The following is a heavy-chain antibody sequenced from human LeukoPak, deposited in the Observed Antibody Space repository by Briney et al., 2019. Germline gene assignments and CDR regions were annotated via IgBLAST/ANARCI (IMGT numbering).Heavy chain of an antibody. CDR1: GFTFSSYG. CDR3: AKEPYYYGSGSYRYFDY. CDR2: IRYDGSNK. D-gene: IGHD3-10*01. V-gene: IGHV3-30*02. Sequence: GGSLRLSCAASGFTFSSYGMHWVRQAPGKGLEWVAFIRYDGSNKYYADSVKGRFTISRDNSKNTLYLQMNSLRAEDTAVYYCAKEPYYYGSGSYRYFDYWGQGTLVTVSS. J-gene: IGHJ4*02.